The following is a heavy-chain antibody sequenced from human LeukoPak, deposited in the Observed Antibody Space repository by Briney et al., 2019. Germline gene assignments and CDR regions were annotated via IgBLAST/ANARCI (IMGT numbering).Heavy chain of an antibody. CDR2: ISGSGGST. V-gene: IGHV3-23*01. D-gene: IGHD3-10*02. Sequence: GGSLRLSCAASGFTFSSYAMSWVRQAPEKGLEWVSTISGSGGSTYYTDSVRGRFTISRDNSKNTLYLQMNSLRAEDTAVYYCAELGITMIGGVWGKGTTVTISS. J-gene: IGHJ6*04. CDR3: AELGITMIGGV. CDR1: GFTFSSYA.